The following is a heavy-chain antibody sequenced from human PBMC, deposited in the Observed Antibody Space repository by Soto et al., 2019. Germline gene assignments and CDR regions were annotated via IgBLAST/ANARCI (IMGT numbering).Heavy chain of an antibody. J-gene: IGHJ3*02. CDR3: ARGGRRSGWRKNDAFDI. CDR2: INHSGST. D-gene: IGHD6-19*01. Sequence: SETLSLTCAVYGGSFSGYYWSWIRQPPGKGLEWIGEINHSGSTNYNPSLKSRVTISVDTSKNQSSLKLSSVTAADTAVYYCARGGRRSGWRKNDAFDIWGQGTMVTVSS. CDR1: GGSFSGYY. V-gene: IGHV4-34*01.